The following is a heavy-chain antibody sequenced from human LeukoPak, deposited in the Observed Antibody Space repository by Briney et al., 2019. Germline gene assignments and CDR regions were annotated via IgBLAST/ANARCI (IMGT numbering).Heavy chain of an antibody. D-gene: IGHD1-26*01. CDR2: IYYSGST. CDR3: ARRLYYSGSSGYYLDL. J-gene: IGHJ4*02. Sequence: SETLSLTCSVSGGSISGHYWSWIRQPPRKGLEYIGYIYYSGSTKYNPSLKSRVTISVDTSKNHFSLRVNSVTAADTAFYYCARRLYYSGSSGYYLDLWGQGTLVTVSS. CDR1: GGSISGHY. V-gene: IGHV4-59*11.